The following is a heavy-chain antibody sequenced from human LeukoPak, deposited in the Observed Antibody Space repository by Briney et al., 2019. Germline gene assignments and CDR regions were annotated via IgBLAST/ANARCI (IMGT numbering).Heavy chain of an antibody. D-gene: IGHD3-9*01. J-gene: IGHJ6*03. V-gene: IGHV1-69*13. CDR1: GGTFSSYA. Sequence: SVKVSCKASGGTFSSYAISWVRQAPGQGLEWMGGIIPIFGTANYAQKFQGRVTITADESTSTAYMELSSLRSDDTAVYYCARDLGVLRYFDWLLGNYYMDVWGKGTTVTVSS. CDR2: IIPIFGTA. CDR3: ARDLGVLRYFDWLLGNYYMDV.